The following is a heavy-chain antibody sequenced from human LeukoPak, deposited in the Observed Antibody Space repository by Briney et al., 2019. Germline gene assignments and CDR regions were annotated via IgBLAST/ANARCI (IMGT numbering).Heavy chain of an antibody. J-gene: IGHJ5*02. D-gene: IGHD2-2*01. CDR3: ARDRNVGVVPANWFDP. V-gene: IGHV3-30*03. CDR1: KFTFTNYG. CDR2: ISYDGTKK. Sequence: GRSPRLSCAASKFTFTNYGFHWVRQAPGKGLEWVAVISYDGTKKHYADSVKGRFIISRDDSRDTLYLQMNSLRAEDTAVYYCARDRNVGVVPANWFDPWGQGTLVTVSS.